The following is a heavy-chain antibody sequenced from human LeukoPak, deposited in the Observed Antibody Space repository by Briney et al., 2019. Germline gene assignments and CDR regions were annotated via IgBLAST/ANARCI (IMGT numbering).Heavy chain of an antibody. J-gene: IGHJ4*02. CDR1: GFNFRSYA. V-gene: IGHV3-23*01. CDR3: AKAVGAYYFDY. CDR2: ISGSGGST. D-gene: IGHD3-10*01. Sequence: PGGSLRLSCAASGFNFRSYAMNWVRQAPGKGLEWVSGISGSGGSTYYADSVKGRFTISRDNSKNTLYLQMNSLRAEDTAVYYCAKAVGAYYFDYWGQGTLVTVSS.